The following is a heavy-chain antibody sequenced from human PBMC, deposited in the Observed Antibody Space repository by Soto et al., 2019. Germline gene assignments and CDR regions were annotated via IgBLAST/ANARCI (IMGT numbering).Heavy chain of an antibody. J-gene: IGHJ3*02. D-gene: IGHD3-10*01. CDR2: IYYSGST. CDR1: GGSISSSSSY. CDR3: ARFMVRGDRPGGYAFDI. V-gene: IGHV4-39*01. Sequence: QLQLQESGPGLVKPSETLSLTCTVSGGSISSSSSYWGWIRQPPGKGLEWIGSIYYSGSTYYNPSLKSRVTISVDTSKNQFSLKLSSVTAADTAVYYCARFMVRGDRPGGYAFDIWGQGTMVTVSS.